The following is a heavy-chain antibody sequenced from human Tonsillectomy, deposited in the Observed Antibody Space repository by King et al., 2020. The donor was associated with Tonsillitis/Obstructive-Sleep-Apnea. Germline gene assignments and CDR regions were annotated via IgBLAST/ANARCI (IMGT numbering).Heavy chain of an antibody. V-gene: IGHV3-11*05. Sequence: VQLVESGGGLVKPGGSLRLSCAASGFTFSDYYMSWIRQAPGKGLEWVSYISSSSSYTNYADSVKGRFTISRDNAKNSLYLLMNSLRAEDTAVYYCARGNDYGDYVWFDPWGQGTLVTVSS. CDR2: ISSSSSYT. D-gene: IGHD4-17*01. CDR3: ARGNDYGDYVWFDP. CDR1: GFTFSDYY. J-gene: IGHJ5*02.